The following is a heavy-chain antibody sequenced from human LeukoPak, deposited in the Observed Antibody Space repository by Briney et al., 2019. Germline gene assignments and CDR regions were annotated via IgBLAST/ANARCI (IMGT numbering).Heavy chain of an antibody. CDR2: IYYSGST. CDR1: GGSISSYY. Sequence: PSETLSLTCTVSGGSISSYYWSWIRQPPGKGLEWIGYIYYSGSTNYNPSLKSRVTISVDTSKNQFSLNLRSVTAADTAVYYCARDSSTWWFDYWGQGTLVTVSS. J-gene: IGHJ4*02. CDR3: ARDSSTWWFDY. D-gene: IGHD6-13*01. V-gene: IGHV4-59*12.